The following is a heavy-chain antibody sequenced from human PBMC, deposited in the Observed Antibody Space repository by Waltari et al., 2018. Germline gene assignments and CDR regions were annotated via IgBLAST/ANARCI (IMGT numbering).Heavy chain of an antibody. J-gene: IGHJ4*02. D-gene: IGHD2-21*02. V-gene: IGHV3-66*01. CDR2: IYGGGVT. CDR3: AASSCGADCYYSLDY. Sequence: EVQLVESGGVLVQPGGSLRLSCAASGLTVRGTYMTWVRQAPGKGLDWFSIIYGGGVTSYADSVKGRFIISRDNSKNTLSLQINDLRAEDSALYFCAASSCGADCYYSLDYWGRGTLVTVSS. CDR1: GLTVRGTY.